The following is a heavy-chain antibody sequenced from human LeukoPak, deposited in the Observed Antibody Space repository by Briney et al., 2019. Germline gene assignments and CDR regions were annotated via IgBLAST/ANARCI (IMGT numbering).Heavy chain of an antibody. Sequence: GGSLRLSCAASGFTFSSYSMNWVRQAPGKGLEWVSSISSSSSYIYYADSMKGRFTISRDNAKNSLYLQMNSLRAEDTAVYYCARRITMVRGEPNSEFDYWGQGTLVTVSS. CDR2: ISSSSSYI. CDR3: ARRITMVRGEPNSEFDY. V-gene: IGHV3-21*01. D-gene: IGHD3-10*01. CDR1: GFTFSSYS. J-gene: IGHJ4*02.